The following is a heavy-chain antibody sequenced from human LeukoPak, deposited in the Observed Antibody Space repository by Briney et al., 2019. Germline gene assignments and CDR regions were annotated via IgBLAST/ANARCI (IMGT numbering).Heavy chain of an antibody. CDR2: MGTACDT. J-gene: IGHJ4*02. Sequence: GGSLRLSCAASGFTFSSYDMRGVRQPTGKGLEWVSSMGTACDTYHPGSVRPLLPISRENAKNSLCLQMYRLRRGDTAVYYCARLFLQKGVWGQGTLVTVS. V-gene: IGHV3-13*01. D-gene: IGHD3-10*01. CDR1: GFTFSSYD. CDR3: ARLFLQKGV.